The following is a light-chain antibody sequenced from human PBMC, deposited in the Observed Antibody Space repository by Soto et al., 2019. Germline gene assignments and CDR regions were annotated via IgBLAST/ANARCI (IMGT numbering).Light chain of an antibody. Sequence: QSVLTQPPSASGTPGQRVTISCSGSSSNIGSNYVYWYQQLPGTAPKLLIYRNNQRPSGVPDRFSGSKSGTSASLAISGFRSEDEGDYYCAAGEDSLRGPHYVFGTGTKVTFL. CDR2: RNN. CDR1: SSNIGSNY. V-gene: IGLV1-47*01. J-gene: IGLJ1*01. CDR3: AAGEDSLRGPHYV.